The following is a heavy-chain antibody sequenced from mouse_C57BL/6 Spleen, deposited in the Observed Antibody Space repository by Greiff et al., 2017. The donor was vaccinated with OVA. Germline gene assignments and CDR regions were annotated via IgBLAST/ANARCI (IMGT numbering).Heavy chain of an antibody. J-gene: IGHJ2*01. D-gene: IGHD3-2*02. CDR2: IDPSDSYT. CDR1: GYTFTSYW. Sequence: QVQLKESGAELVMPGASVKLSCKASGYTFTSYWMHWVKQRPGQGLEWIGEIDPSDSYTNYNQKFKGKSTLTVDKSSSTAYMQLSSLTSEDSAVYYCARRGTAQASFDYWGQGTTLTVSS. CDR3: ARRGTAQASFDY. V-gene: IGHV1-69*01.